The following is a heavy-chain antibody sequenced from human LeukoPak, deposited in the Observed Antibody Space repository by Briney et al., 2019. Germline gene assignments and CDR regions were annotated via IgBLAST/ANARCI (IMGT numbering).Heavy chain of an antibody. CDR1: GFSFDDYG. CDR3: AKSWHYYSQDAFDI. V-gene: IGHV3-20*04. D-gene: IGHD3-22*01. CDR2: INWNGGST. J-gene: IGHJ3*02. Sequence: PGGSLRLSCAASGFSFDDYGMSWVRQAPGKWLEWVSGINWNGGSTGYADSVKGRFTISRDNAKNSLYLQMNSLRAEDTALYYCAKSWHYYSQDAFDIWGQGTMVTVSS.